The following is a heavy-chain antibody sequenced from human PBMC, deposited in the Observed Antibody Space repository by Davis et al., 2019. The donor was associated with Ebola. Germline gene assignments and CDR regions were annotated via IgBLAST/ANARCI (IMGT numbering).Heavy chain of an antibody. CDR3: AKDGEQQWLVHTFDY. J-gene: IGHJ4*02. CDR1: GFTFSSYG. V-gene: IGHV3-30*02. CDR2: IWYDGSNK. Sequence: GESLKISCAASGFTFSSYGMHWVRQAPGKGLEWVAVIWYDGSNKYYADSVKGRFTISRDNSKNTLYLQMNSLRAEDTAVYYCAKDGEQQWLVHTFDYWGQGTLVTVSS. D-gene: IGHD6-19*01.